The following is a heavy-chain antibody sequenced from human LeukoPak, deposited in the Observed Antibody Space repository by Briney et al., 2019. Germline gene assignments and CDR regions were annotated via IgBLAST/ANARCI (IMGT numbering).Heavy chain of an antibody. CDR1: GGSISSSPYY. CDR2: IYYSGTT. Sequence: SETLSLTCTVSGGSISSSPYYWGWIRQPPGNGLEWIGSIYYSGTTHYSPSLESRVTISVDTSKNQFSLKLSSVTAADTAVYYCARDRRGYYYYMDVWGKGTTVTISS. J-gene: IGHJ6*03. CDR3: ARDRRGYYYYMDV. V-gene: IGHV4-39*07.